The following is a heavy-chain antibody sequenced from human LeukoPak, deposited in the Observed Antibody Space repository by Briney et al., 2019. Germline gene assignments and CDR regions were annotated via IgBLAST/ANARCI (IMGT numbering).Heavy chain of an antibody. CDR3: AIDYGDYRGDY. J-gene: IGHJ4*02. V-gene: IGHV3-NL1*01. Sequence: SGGSLRLSCAASGFTFSSYGMHWVRQAPGKGLEWVSVIYSGGSTYYADSVKGRFTISRDNSKNTLYLQMNSLRAEDTAVYYCAIDYGDYRGDYWGQGTLVTVSS. D-gene: IGHD4-17*01. CDR1: GFTFSSYG. CDR2: IYSGGST.